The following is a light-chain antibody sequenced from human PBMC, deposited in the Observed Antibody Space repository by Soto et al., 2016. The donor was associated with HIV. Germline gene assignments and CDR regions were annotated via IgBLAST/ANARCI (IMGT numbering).Light chain of an antibody. CDR1: QSISSW. Sequence: DIQMTQSPSTLSASVGDRVTITCRASQSISSWLARYQQKPGKAPKLLIYKASSLESGVPSRFSGSGSGTEFTLTISSLQPDDFATYYCQQYNSYSRLTFGEGPRWRSN. J-gene: IGKJ4*01. CDR2: KAS. V-gene: IGKV1-5*03. CDR3: QQYNSYSRLT.